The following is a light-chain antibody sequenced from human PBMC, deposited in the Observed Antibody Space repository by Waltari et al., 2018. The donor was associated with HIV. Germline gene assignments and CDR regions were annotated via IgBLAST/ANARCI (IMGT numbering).Light chain of an antibody. J-gene: IGLJ1*01. V-gene: IGLV1-47*01. CDR3: AAWNDRLSGYV. CDR1: SSNIGSNY. CDR2: TNN. Sequence: QSVLTQPPPASGTPGQRATISCSGSSSNIGSNYVSWYQQLAGTAPKLLIDTNNQRPSGVPDRFSGSKSGTSASLAISGLRSEDEADYYCAAWNDRLSGYVFGTGTKVTV.